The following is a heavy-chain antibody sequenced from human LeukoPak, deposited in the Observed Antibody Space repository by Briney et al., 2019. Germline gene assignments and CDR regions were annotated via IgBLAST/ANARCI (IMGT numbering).Heavy chain of an antibody. Sequence: SETLSLTCTVSGGSISSSSYCWGWIRQPPGKGLEWIGSIYYSGSTYYNPSLKSRVTISVDTSKNQFSLKLSSVTAADTAVYYCATYGDYSLSWFDPWGQGTLVTVSS. CDR3: ATYGDYSLSWFDP. J-gene: IGHJ5*02. D-gene: IGHD4-17*01. V-gene: IGHV4-39*01. CDR1: GGSISSSSYC. CDR2: IYYSGST.